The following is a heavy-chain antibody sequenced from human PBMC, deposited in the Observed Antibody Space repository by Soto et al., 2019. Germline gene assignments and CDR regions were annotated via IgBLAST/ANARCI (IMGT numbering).Heavy chain of an antibody. D-gene: IGHD2-15*01. Sequence: GASVKVSCKASGYTFTVYGISWVRQAPGQGREWMGWISAYNGNADYAQKLQGRVTMTTDTSTSTAYMELRSLRSDDTAVYYCARDDCSGGSCYYDYWGQGTLVTVSS. V-gene: IGHV1-18*01. CDR3: ARDDCSGGSCYYDY. CDR2: ISAYNGNA. J-gene: IGHJ4*02. CDR1: GYTFTVYG.